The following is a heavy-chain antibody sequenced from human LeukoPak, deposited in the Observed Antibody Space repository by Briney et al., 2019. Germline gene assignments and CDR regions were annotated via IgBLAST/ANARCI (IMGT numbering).Heavy chain of an antibody. CDR2: IYPGGSDT. D-gene: IGHD2-2*01. Sequence: GESLKISCKGSGYTFTSYWIGWVRQMPGEGLEWMGIIYPGGSDTRYSPSFRSQVTISADKSTNTAYLQWSSLKASDTAIYYCARHQGYCSSTSCYVVNWGQGTLVTVSS. CDR3: ARHQGYCSSTSCYVVN. CDR1: GYTFTSYW. J-gene: IGHJ4*02. V-gene: IGHV5-51*01.